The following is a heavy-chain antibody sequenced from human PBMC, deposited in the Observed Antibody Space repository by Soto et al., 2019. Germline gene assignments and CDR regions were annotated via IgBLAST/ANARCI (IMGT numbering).Heavy chain of an antibody. J-gene: IGHJ4*02. D-gene: IGHD6-19*01. CDR3: ARYYLEAGMDD. CDR2: IYYSGST. Sequence: SETLSLTCTVSGGSISSYYWSWIRQRPGKGLEWMGYIYYSGSTNYNPSLKSRVTISVDTSKNQFSLKLSSVAAADTAVYYCARYYLEAGMDDWGQGTLVTVSS. V-gene: IGHV4-59*01. CDR1: GGSISSYY.